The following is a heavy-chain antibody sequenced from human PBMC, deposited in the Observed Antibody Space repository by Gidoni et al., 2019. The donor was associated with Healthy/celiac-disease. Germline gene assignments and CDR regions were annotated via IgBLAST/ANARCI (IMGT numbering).Heavy chain of an antibody. CDR1: GGSISSSSYY. J-gene: IGHJ5*02. V-gene: IGHV4-39*01. CDR2: IYYSGST. Sequence: QLQLQESGPGLVKPSETLSLTCTVPGGSISSSSYYWGWIRQPPGKGLEWIGRIYYSGSTYYNPSLKSRVTISVDTSKNQFSLKLSSVTSADTAVYYCAGSGSYYGWFDPWGQGTLVTVSS. CDR3: AGSGSYYGWFDP. D-gene: IGHD3-10*01.